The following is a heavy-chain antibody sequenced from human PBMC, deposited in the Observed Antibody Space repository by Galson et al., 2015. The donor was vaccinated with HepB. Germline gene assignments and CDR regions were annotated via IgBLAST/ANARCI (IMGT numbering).Heavy chain of an antibody. Sequence: SLRLSCAASGFSISNYELHWARQAPGKGLEWISYISTNGGVMSNADTAKGRFTVSRDNAKKSLYLHMTSLRAEDTAVYYCTRADVVTEYFSGLWGQGTLVTVSS. V-gene: IGHV3-48*03. CDR3: TRADVVTEYFSGL. D-gene: IGHD3-9*01. CDR2: ISTNGGVM. CDR1: GFSISNYE. J-gene: IGHJ4*02.